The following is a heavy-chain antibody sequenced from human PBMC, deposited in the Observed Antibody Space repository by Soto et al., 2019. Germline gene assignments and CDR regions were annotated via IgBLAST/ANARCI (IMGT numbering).Heavy chain of an antibody. D-gene: IGHD3-22*01. Sequence: PSETLSLTCTVSVASISSGGYYWSWIRQHPGEGLEWIGYIYYSGSTSYNPSLKSRVTISVDTSKNQFSLKLSSVTDADTAVYYCARESMYDTSRYPPWFAPWRQGTLVTVS. CDR3: ARESMYDTSRYPPWFAP. CDR2: IYYSGST. CDR1: VASISSGGYY. V-gene: IGHV4-31*03. J-gene: IGHJ5*02.